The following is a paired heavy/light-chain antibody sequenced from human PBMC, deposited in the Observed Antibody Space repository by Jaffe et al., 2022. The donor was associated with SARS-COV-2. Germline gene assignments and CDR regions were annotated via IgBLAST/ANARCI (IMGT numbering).Heavy chain of an antibody. D-gene: IGHD1-26*01. CDR3: AKVVGAPPA. CDR2: ISGSGDST. CDR1: GFTFSSNA. Sequence: EVQVLEAGGDLVQPGGSLRLSCAASGFTFSSNAMSWVRQAPEKGLEWVSSISGSGDSTSYADSVKGRFTISRDNSKNSLYLQMNSLRAEDTAVYYCAKVVGAPPAWGQGTLVTVSS. J-gene: IGHJ5*02. V-gene: IGHV3-23*01.
Light chain of an antibody. CDR3: LQYKSYPLT. J-gene: IGKJ3*01. CDR2: GAS. CDR1: QGISNN. V-gene: IGKV1-16*02. Sequence: DIQMTQSPSSLSASTGDRVTITCRASQGISNNLVWFQQKPGKAPKSLIYGASTLQSGVPSKFSGSGSGTDFTLTISSLQPEDFATYYCLQYKSYPLTFGPGTKVDIK.